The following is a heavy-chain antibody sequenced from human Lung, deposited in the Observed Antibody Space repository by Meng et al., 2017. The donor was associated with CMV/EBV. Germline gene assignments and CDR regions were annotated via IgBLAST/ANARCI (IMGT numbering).Heavy chain of an antibody. J-gene: IGHJ4*02. CDR2: ISYDGRNE. V-gene: IGHV3-30*04. CDR3: ARGTRFLDWSLYGVIDY. D-gene: IGHD3/OR15-3a*01. CDR1: RFTFSSYA. Sequence: GGSLTLXXAASRFTFSSYAMNWVRQAPGKGLEWVATISYDGRNEYYADYVKGRFTISRDNSKNTLYLQVNSPRPEDTAVYYCARGTRFLDWSLYGVIDYWGQGTLVTVSS.